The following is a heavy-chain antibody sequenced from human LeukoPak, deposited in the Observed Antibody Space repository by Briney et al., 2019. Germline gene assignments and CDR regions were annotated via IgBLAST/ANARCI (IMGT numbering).Heavy chain of an antibody. CDR2: ISPTGSTT. CDR3: ARGPNSNWSGLDF. V-gene: IGHV3-74*01. Sequence: GGSLRLSCTASGFSFSGHWTHWARQLPGKGLVWVSRISPTGSTTSYADSVKGRFTVSRDNAKNTLYLQVNNLRAEDTAVYYRARGPNSNWSGLDFWGQGTLLTVSS. J-gene: IGHJ4*02. D-gene: IGHD6-6*01. CDR1: GFSFSGHW.